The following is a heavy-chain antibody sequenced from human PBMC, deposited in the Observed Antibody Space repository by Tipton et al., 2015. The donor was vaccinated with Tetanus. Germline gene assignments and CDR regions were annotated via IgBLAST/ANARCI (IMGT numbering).Heavy chain of an antibody. D-gene: IGHD2-8*01. J-gene: IGHJ3*01. CDR3: ARGLGRGVLDL. V-gene: IGHV3-11*01. CDR1: GPSFSDYF. Sequence: SLRLSCAASGPSFSDYFMGWVRQAPGEGLEWISYISDTASTIHYADSVRGRFTISRDNAKESLFLEMSSLRAEDTAVYYCARGLGRGVLDLWGQGTMVTVSS. CDR2: ISDTASTI.